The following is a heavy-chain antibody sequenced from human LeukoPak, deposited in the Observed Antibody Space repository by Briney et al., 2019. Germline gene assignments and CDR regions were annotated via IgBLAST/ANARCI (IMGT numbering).Heavy chain of an antibody. CDR2: IHYSGST. D-gene: IGHD3-22*01. CDR1: GGSISSYY. J-gene: IGHJ2*01. Sequence: SEALSLTCTVSGGSISSYYWSWIRQPPGKGLEWIGYIHYSGSTNYNPSLKSRVTISVDTSKNQFSLKLSSVTAADTAVYYCASPAVVKGWWYFDLWGRGTLVTVSS. CDR3: ASPAVVKGWWYFDL. V-gene: IGHV4-59*01.